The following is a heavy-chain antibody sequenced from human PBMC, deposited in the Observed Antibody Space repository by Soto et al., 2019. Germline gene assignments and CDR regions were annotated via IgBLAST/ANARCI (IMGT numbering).Heavy chain of an antibody. J-gene: IGHJ4*02. Sequence: PSETLSLTCAVYGGSFSGYYWSWIRQPPGKGLEWIGEINHSGSTNYNPSLKSRVTISVDTSKNQFSLKLSSVTAADTAVYYCARGPRLRFSFRYFDYWGQGTLVTVSS. V-gene: IGHV4-34*01. CDR1: GGSFSGYY. CDR3: ARGPRLRFSFRYFDY. D-gene: IGHD4-17*01. CDR2: INHSGST.